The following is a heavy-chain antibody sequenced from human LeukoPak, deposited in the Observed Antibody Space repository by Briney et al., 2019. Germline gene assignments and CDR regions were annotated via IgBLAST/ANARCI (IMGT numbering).Heavy chain of an antibody. V-gene: IGHV3-21*01. CDR1: GFTVSSNY. CDR3: ARDYRAHYDFWSGYYAGGYYFDY. Sequence: PGGSLRLSCAASGFTVSSNYMNWVRQAPGKGLEWVSSISSSSSYIYYADSVKGRFTISRDNANNSLYLQMNSLRAEDTAVYYCARDYRAHYDFWSGYYAGGYYFDYWGQGTLVTVSS. CDR2: ISSSSSYI. D-gene: IGHD3-3*01. J-gene: IGHJ4*02.